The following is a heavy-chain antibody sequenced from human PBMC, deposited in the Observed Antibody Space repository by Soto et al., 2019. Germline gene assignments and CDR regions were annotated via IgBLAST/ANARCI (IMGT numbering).Heavy chain of an antibody. V-gene: IGHV3-23*01. D-gene: IGHD4-17*01. CDR2: ISNTGVST. J-gene: IGHJ3*02. CDR3: AHPRGYGVFDAVDI. Sequence: GSLRLSCAASGFTFSTYAMNWVRQAPGKGLEWVSAISNTGVSTYYAESVRGRFTISRDNSINTLYLQMSGLRTEDTAVYYCAHPRGYGVFDAVDIWGQGTMVTVSS. CDR1: GFTFSTYA.